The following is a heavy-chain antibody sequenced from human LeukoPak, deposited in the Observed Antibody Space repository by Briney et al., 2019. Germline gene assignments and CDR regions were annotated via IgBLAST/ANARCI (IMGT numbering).Heavy chain of an antibody. CDR3: ARDVGEYCSSTNCYASHY. Sequence: ASVKVSCKASGYTFTGYYIHWVRQAPGQGLEWMGWINPHSGGTKYAQKFHGGVTMTRDTSITTAYMELSSLRSDDTAVYYCARDVGEYCSSTNCYASHYWGQGTLVTVSS. D-gene: IGHD2-2*01. CDR1: GYTFTGYY. V-gene: IGHV1-2*02. J-gene: IGHJ4*02. CDR2: INPHSGGT.